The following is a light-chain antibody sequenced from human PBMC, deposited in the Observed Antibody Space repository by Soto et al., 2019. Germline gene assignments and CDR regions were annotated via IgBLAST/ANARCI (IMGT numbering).Light chain of an antibody. CDR2: DAS. J-gene: IGKJ3*01. V-gene: IGKV3-11*01. CDR1: QSVSSY. Sequence: EIVLTQSPATLSLSPGERATLSCRASQSVSSYLAWYQQKPGQAPRLLIYDASNRATGIPARFSGSGSGTYFTLTIGSLEPEDFAVYYCQQRSNWPPTFGPGTKVDIK. CDR3: QQRSNWPPT.